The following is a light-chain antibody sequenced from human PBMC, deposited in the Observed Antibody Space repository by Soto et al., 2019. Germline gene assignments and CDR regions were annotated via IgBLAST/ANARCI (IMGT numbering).Light chain of an antibody. CDR2: AAS. J-gene: IGKJ3*01. CDR3: QNYDSAPFT. CDR1: QGISNY. Sequence: DIQMTQSPSSLSASVGERVTITCRASQGISNYLAWYQQKPGKVPSLLIYAASTMQSGVPSRFSGSGSGTDFTLSISSLQPEDVGSYYCQNYDSAPFTFGPGTKVDIK. V-gene: IGKV1-27*01.